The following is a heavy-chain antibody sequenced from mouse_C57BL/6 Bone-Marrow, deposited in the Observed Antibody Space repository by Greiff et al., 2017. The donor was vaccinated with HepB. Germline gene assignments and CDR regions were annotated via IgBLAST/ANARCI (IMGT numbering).Heavy chain of an antibody. CDR1: GYSFTSYY. D-gene: IGHD4-1*01. CDR2: IYPGSGNT. V-gene: IGHV1-66*01. J-gene: IGHJ2*01. CDR3: ARVWVFDY. Sequence: VQRVESGPELVKPGASVKISCKASGYSFTSYYIHWVKQRPGQGLEWIGWIYPGSGNTKYNEKFKGKATLTADTSSSTAYMQLSSLTSEDSAVYYCARVWVFDYWGQGTTLTVSS.